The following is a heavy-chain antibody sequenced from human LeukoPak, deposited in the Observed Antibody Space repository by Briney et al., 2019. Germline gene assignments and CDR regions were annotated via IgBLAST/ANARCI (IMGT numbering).Heavy chain of an antibody. J-gene: IGHJ5*02. Sequence: SETLSLTCSVSNGSISSYYWSWIRQPPGKGLEWIGYIYSSGSTNYNPSLKSRVTISVDMSKKQISLKVRSVTAADTAVYYCARGEFDWLPDWFDPWGQGTLVTVSS. D-gene: IGHD3-9*01. CDR3: ARGEFDWLPDWFDP. V-gene: IGHV4-59*01. CDR2: IYSSGST. CDR1: NGSISSYY.